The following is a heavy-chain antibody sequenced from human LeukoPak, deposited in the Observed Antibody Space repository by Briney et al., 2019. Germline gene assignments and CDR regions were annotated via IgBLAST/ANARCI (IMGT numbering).Heavy chain of an antibody. CDR2: ISHDGSNK. CDR3: AKEWYYYDTSGYYSYFDY. CDR1: GFSFSSYG. J-gene: IGHJ4*02. V-gene: IGHV3-30*18. Sequence: PGRSLRLSCAASGFSFSSYGMHWVRQAPGKGLEWVALISHDGSNKYYADSVNGRFTISRDNSKNTLYLQMNSLRAEDTAVYYCAKEWYYYDTSGYYSYFDYWGQGTLVTVSS. D-gene: IGHD3-22*01.